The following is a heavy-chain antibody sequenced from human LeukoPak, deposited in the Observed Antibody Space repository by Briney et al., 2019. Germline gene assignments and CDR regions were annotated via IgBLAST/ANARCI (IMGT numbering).Heavy chain of an antibody. V-gene: IGHV4-39*01. CDR1: GGSISSTSYY. J-gene: IGHJ4*02. Sequence: SETLSLTCTVSGGSISSTSYYWGWIRQPPGKGLEYIGSIYYGGGTYYKSSLKSRVTISVDTSRNQFSLKLSSVTAADTAVYYCARLGGGRSSWFGPFDYWGQGTLVTVSS. D-gene: IGHD6-13*01. CDR2: IYYGGGT. CDR3: ARLGGGRSSWFGPFDY.